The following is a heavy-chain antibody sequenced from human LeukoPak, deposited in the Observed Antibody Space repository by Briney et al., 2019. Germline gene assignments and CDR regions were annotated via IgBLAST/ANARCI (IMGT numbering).Heavy chain of an antibody. Sequence: PGGSLRLSCAASGFTFSSYSMTWVRQAPGKGLEWVSSISGNSRYIYYADSMRGRLTISRDNAKNSLYLQMNSLKPEDTAVYYCARVAEAAAFDSWGQGTLVTVSS. CDR3: ARVAEAAAFDS. CDR1: GFTFSSYS. D-gene: IGHD6-13*01. CDR2: ISGNSRYI. V-gene: IGHV3-21*06. J-gene: IGHJ4*02.